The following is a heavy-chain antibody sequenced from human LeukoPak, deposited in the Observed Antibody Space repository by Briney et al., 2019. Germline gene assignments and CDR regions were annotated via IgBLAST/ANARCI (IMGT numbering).Heavy chain of an antibody. Sequence: GASVKVSCKASGYTFTGYYFHWVRQAPGQGLEWMGWIKHSSDATDYAQKFQGRVSMTRDTSISTAYMELSGLRSDDTAVYYCATISSSYYYFDYWGQGTLVTVSS. CDR3: ATISSSYYYFDY. CDR2: IKHSSDAT. V-gene: IGHV1-2*02. CDR1: GYTFTGYY. D-gene: IGHD2-2*01. J-gene: IGHJ4*02.